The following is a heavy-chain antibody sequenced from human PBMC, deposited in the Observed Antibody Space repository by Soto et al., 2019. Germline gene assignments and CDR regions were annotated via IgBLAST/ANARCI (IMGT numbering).Heavy chain of an antibody. CDR3: ARDPASYSSFYYYMDV. Sequence: GGSLRLSCAASGFTFSSYGMHWVRQAPGKGLEWVAVIWYDGSNKYYADSVKGRFTISRDNSKNTLYLQMNSLRAEDTAVYYCARDPASYSSFYYYMDVWGKGTTVTVSS. CDR1: GFTFSSYG. V-gene: IGHV3-33*01. J-gene: IGHJ6*03. CDR2: IWYDGSNK. D-gene: IGHD6-6*01.